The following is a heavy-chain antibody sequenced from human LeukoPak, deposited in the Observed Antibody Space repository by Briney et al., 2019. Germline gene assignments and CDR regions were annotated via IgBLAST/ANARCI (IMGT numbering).Heavy chain of an antibody. V-gene: IGHV2-5*02. CDR1: GFSLSTSGVG. CDR2: IYWDDDK. CDR3: AHSLRIAVAGPPGVFDY. J-gene: IGHJ4*02. D-gene: IGHD6-19*01. Sequence: SGPTLVNPTQTLTLTCTFSGFSLSTSGVGVGWIRQPPGKALECLALIYWDDDKRYSPSLKSRLTITKDTSKNQVVLTMTNMDPVDTATYYCAHSLRIAVAGPPGVFDYWGQGTLVTVSS.